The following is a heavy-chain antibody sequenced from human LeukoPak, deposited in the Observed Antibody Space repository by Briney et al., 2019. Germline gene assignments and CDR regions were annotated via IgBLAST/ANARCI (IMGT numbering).Heavy chain of an antibody. D-gene: IGHD3-10*01. CDR1: GGSRTTRD. CDR3: ARGRRFYYGSGSYYGDFDY. Sequence: SETLSLTCAVSGGSRTTRDWSCIRQPAGKGLEWIGRMCSSGNAKYDPSLKSRVIMSVDTSKNQFSLNLNSVTAADTAVYYCARGRRFYYGSGSYYGDFDYWGQGTLVTVSS. J-gene: IGHJ4*02. CDR2: MCSSGNA. V-gene: IGHV4-4*07.